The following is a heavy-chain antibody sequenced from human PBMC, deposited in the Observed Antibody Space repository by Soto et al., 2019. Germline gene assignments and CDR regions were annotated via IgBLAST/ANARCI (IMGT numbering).Heavy chain of an antibody. V-gene: IGHV4-4*07. CDR1: GASISGFY. D-gene: IGHD1-1*01. CDR2: IYATGTT. Sequence: SATLSLTCTVSGASISGFYWSWIRKSAGKGLEWIGRIYATGTTDYNPSLKSRVMMSVDTSKKQFSLKLRSVTAADTAVYYCVRDGTKTLRDWFDPWGQGISVTVSS. J-gene: IGHJ5*02. CDR3: VRDGTKTLRDWFDP.